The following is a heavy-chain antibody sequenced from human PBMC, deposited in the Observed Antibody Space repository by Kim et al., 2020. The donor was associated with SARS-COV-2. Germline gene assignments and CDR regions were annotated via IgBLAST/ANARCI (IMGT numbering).Heavy chain of an antibody. CDR2: INHSGST. CDR3: ARTSGNFDY. D-gene: IGHD3-10*01. V-gene: IGHV4-34*01. CDR1: GGSFSGYY. J-gene: IGHJ4*02. Sequence: SETLSLTCAVYGGSFSGYYWSWIRQPPGKGLEWIGEINHSGSTNYNPSLKSRVTISVDTSKNQFSLKLSSVTAADTAVYYCARTSGNFDYWGQGTLVTVSS.